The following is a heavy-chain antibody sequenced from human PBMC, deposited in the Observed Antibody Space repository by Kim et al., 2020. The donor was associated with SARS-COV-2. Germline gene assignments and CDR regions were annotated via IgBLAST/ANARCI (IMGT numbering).Heavy chain of an antibody. V-gene: IGHV4-34*01. CDR1: GGSFSGYY. Sequence: NLSLTCAVYGGSFSGYYWSWIRQPPGKGLEWIGEINHSGSTNYNPSLKSRVTISVDTSKNQFSLKLSSVTAADTAVYYCARGGPYCSGGSCYSYNWFDPWGQGTLVTVSS. CDR2: INHSGST. D-gene: IGHD2-15*01. J-gene: IGHJ5*02. CDR3: ARGGPYCSGGSCYSYNWFDP.